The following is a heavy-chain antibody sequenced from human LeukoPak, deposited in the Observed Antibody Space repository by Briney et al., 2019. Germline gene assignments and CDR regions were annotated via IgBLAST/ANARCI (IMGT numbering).Heavy chain of an antibody. J-gene: IGHJ3*02. Sequence: ASVKVSCKASGYTFTGYYIHWVRQAPGQGLECMGWINPNSGGTNYAQKFQGRVTMTRDTSISTAYMELSSLRSEDTAVYYCARVGGTRSDAFDIWGQGTMVTVSS. V-gene: IGHV1-2*02. CDR1: GYTFTGYY. D-gene: IGHD1-1*01. CDR2: INPNSGGT. CDR3: ARVGGTRSDAFDI.